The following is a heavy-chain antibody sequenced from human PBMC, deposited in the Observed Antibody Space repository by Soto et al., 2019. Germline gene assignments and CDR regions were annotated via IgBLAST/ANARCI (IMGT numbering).Heavy chain of an antibody. J-gene: IGHJ4*02. V-gene: IGHV3-30-3*01. Sequence: GVSLRLSCAASGFTFSSYAMHWVRQAPGKGLEWVAVISYDGSNKYYADSVKGRFTISRDNSKNTLYLQMNSLRAEDTAVYYCARDRRLGIAAAGTLFGYWGQGTLVTVSS. CDR3: ARDRRLGIAAAGTLFGY. CDR1: GFTFSSYA. D-gene: IGHD6-13*01. CDR2: ISYDGSNK.